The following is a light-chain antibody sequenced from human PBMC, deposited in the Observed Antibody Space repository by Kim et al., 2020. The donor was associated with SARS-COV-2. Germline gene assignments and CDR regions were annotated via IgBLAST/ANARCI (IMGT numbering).Light chain of an antibody. Sequence: APGERATRACRARQSVRSNYLAWYQQKPGQAPRLLIYTASNRATGIPDRFSGSGSGTDFTLTISRLEPEDFAVYYCQQYCSSPRTFGQGTKVDIK. V-gene: IGKV3-20*01. CDR2: TAS. CDR3: QQYCSSPRT. J-gene: IGKJ1*01. CDR1: QSVRSNY.